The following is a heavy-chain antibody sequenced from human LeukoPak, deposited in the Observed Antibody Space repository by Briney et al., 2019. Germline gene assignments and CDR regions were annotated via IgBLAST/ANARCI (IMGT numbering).Heavy chain of an antibody. CDR2: INPNSGGT. D-gene: IGHD6-6*01. V-gene: IGHV1-2*02. Sequence: GASVKVSCKASGYTFTGYYMHWVRQAPGQRLEWMGWINPNSGGTNYAQKFQGRVTMTRDTSISTAYMELSRLRSDDTAVYYCARDGGIRSSSWFDPWGQGTLVTVSS. CDR3: ARDGGIRSSSWFDP. CDR1: GYTFTGYY. J-gene: IGHJ5*02.